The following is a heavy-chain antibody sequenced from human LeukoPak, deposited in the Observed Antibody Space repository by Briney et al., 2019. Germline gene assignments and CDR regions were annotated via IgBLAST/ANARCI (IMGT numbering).Heavy chain of an antibody. Sequence: GRSLRLSCAASGFTFSSYAMHWVRQAPGKGLEWVAVISYDGSNKYYADSVKGRFSISRDNSKNTLYLQMSSLRDEDTAVYYCAGVSGSGWYYFDYWGQGTLVTVSS. J-gene: IGHJ4*02. CDR1: GFTFSSYA. V-gene: IGHV3-30*03. CDR2: ISYDGSNK. CDR3: AGVSGSGWYYFDY. D-gene: IGHD6-19*01.